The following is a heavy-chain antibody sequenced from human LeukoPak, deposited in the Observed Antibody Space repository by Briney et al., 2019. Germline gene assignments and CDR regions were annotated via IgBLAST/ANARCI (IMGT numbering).Heavy chain of an antibody. D-gene: IGHD6-19*01. CDR3: ARDVKAVAGTPSSINWFDP. V-gene: IGHV4-4*07. CDR1: GGSISSYY. Sequence: SETLSLTCTVSGGSISSYYWSWIRQPAGKGLEWIGRIYTSGSTNYNPSLKSRVTMSVDTSKNQFSLKLSSVTAADTAVYYCARDVKAVAGTPSSINWFDPWGQGTLVTVSS. J-gene: IGHJ5*02. CDR2: IYTSGST.